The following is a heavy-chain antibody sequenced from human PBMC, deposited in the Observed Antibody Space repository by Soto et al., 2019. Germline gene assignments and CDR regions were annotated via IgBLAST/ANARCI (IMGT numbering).Heavy chain of an antibody. CDR1: GFTFRSYS. D-gene: IGHD2-15*01. Sequence: EVQLVESGGGLKQPGWSLRLSCAASGFTFRSYSMNWVRQAPGKGLEWVSYISSSNRTINYADSVKGRFIISRDNAKNSLYLQMHSLRDEDTAVYYCAREGWPLLQTGMDVWGQGTTVTVSS. CDR3: AREGWPLLQTGMDV. V-gene: IGHV3-48*02. J-gene: IGHJ6*02. CDR2: ISSSNRTI.